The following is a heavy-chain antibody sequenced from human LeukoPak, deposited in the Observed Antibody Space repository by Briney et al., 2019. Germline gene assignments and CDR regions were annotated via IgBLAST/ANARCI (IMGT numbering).Heavy chain of an antibody. CDR1: GYTFTGYY. CDR2: INPNSGGT. J-gene: IGHJ3*02. D-gene: IGHD3-22*01. CDR3: ARLDSSGYYYVVGAFDI. Sequence: ASVKVSCKASGYTFTGYYTHWVRQAPGQGLEWMGWINPNSGGTNYAQKFQGRVTMTRDTSISTAYMELSRLRSDDTAVYYCARLDSSGYYYVVGAFDIWGQGTMVTVSS. V-gene: IGHV1-2*02.